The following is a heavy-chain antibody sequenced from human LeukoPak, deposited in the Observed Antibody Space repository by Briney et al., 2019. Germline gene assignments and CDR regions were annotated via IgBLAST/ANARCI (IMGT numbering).Heavy chain of an antibody. CDR1: GHSIDNGHY. CDR3: ARGDPDIVVVPAAMVGSNFDP. Sequence: SETLSLTCALSGHSIDNGHYWGWIRQPPGKGLERIGSMYHSGTTYYNPSLKSRVTISVDTSKNQFSLKLSSVTAADTAVYYCARGDPDIVVVPAAMVGSNFDPWGQGTLVTVSS. CDR2: MYHSGTT. D-gene: IGHD2-2*01. V-gene: IGHV4-38-2*01. J-gene: IGHJ5*02.